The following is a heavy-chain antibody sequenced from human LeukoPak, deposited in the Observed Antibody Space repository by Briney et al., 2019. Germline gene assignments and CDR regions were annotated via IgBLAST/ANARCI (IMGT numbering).Heavy chain of an antibody. V-gene: IGHV4-59*01. CDR1: GSSISSYY. Sequence: ASETLSLTCTVSGSSISSYYWSWIRQPPGKGLEWIGYIYYSGSTNYNPSLKSRVTISVDTSKNQFSLKLSSVTAADTSVYYCARDAGVVPYYFDYWGQGTLATVSS. D-gene: IGHD3-3*01. CDR3: ARDAGVVPYYFDY. CDR2: IYYSGST. J-gene: IGHJ4*02.